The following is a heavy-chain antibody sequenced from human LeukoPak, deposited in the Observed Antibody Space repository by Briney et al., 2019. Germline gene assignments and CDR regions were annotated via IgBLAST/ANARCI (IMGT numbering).Heavy chain of an antibody. V-gene: IGHV4-30-2*01. CDR2: IYHSGST. D-gene: IGHD3-22*01. CDR3: ARGISSGYYLYYFDY. J-gene: IGHJ4*02. CDR1: GGSISSGGYS. Sequence: PSETLPLTCAVSGGSISSGGYSWSWIRQPPGKGLEWIGYIYHSGSTYYNPSLKSRVTISVDRSKNQFSLKLSSVTAADTAVYYRARGISSGYYLYYFDYWGQGTLVTVSS.